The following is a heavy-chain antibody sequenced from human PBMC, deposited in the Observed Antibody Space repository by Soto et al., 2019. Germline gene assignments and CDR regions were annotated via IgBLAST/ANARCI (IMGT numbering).Heavy chain of an antibody. CDR3: ARALTGYGMDV. J-gene: IGHJ6*02. Sequence: QVQLVQSGVEVREPGASVKVSCKAVRYIFTNYGVSWVRQAPGQGLEWMGWITTYNGNTEYAQKFQGRVTMTTDASTGTAYMALGSLRSEDTAIYYCARALTGYGMDVWGQGTTVTVSS. CDR2: ITTYNGNT. V-gene: IGHV1-18*01. CDR1: RYIFTNYG.